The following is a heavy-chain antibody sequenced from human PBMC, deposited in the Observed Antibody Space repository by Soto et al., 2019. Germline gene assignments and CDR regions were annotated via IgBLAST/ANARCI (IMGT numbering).Heavy chain of an antibody. Sequence: QVQLVQSGAEVKKPGSSVKVSCKASGGTFSIYTITWVRQARGQGLKWMGRIIPIFDIATYAQKFQGRLTIAADESTSTAYMELSSLRSEDTAVYYCAREDRDQDIGLVPAAIEAMDVWGQGTTVTVSS. CDR2: IIPIFDIA. D-gene: IGHD2-2*01. V-gene: IGHV1-69*08. CDR3: AREDRDQDIGLVPAAIEAMDV. CDR1: GGTFSIYT. J-gene: IGHJ6*02.